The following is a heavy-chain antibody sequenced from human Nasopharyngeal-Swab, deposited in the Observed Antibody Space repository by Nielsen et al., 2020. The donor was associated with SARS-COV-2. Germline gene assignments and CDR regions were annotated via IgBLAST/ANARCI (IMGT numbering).Heavy chain of an antibody. CDR1: GFTFSSYS. D-gene: IGHD4-17*01. CDR3: ARGGGDYGDYGDY. J-gene: IGHJ4*02. CDR2: ISSSSSYI. V-gene: IGHV3-21*01. Sequence: GESLKISCAASGFTFSSYSMNWVRQAPGKGLEWVSPISSSSSYIYYADSVKGRFTISRDNAKNSLYLQMNSLRAEDTAVYYCARGGGDYGDYGDYWGQGTLVTVSS.